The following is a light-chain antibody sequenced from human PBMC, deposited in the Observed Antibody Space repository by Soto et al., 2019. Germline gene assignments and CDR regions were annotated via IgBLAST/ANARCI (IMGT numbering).Light chain of an antibody. V-gene: IGKV3-20*01. CDR2: GAS. J-gene: IGKJ2*01. CDR3: QQYGSSPPYT. CDR1: QSVSSSY. Sequence: EIVLTQSPGTLSLSPGERATLSCRASQSVSSSYLAWYQQKPGQAPRLLIYGASTRATGVPDTFSGSGSGTEFTLTISRLEPEDFAVYYCQQYGSSPPYTFGQGTKLEIK.